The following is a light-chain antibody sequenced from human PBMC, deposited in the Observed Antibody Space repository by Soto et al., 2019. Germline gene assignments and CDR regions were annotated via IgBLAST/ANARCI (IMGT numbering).Light chain of an antibody. CDR2: DAS. CDR3: QQYNNLILT. J-gene: IGKJ5*01. Sequence: DLQMTQSPSSLSASVGDRVTITCQASQDISDYLNWYQQKPGKAPKVLIYDASKLQPGVPSRFSGSGSGTDFTLTISSLQPEDIATYYCQQYNNLILTFGQGTRLEIK. CDR1: QDISDY. V-gene: IGKV1-33*01.